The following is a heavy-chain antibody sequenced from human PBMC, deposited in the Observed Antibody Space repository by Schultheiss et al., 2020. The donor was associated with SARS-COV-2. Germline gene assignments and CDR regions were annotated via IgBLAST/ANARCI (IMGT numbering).Heavy chain of an antibody. CDR1: GGSFSGYY. D-gene: IGHD2-15*01. CDR3: ARGCGGGSCFILDF. J-gene: IGHJ4*02. Sequence: SETLSLTCAVYGGSFSGYYWSWIRQPPGKGLEWIGEINHSGSTNYNPSLKSRVTISVDTSKNQFSLKLRSVTAADTAVYYCARGCGGGSCFILDFWGQGALVTVSS. V-gene: IGHV4-34*01. CDR2: INHSGST.